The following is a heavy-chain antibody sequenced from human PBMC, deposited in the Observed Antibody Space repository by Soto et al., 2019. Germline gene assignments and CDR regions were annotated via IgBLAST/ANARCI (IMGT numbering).Heavy chain of an antibody. Sequence: QVQLVQSGAEVKKPGASVKVSCKASGYTFTSYAMHWVRQAPGQRLEWMGWINAGNGNTKYSQKFQGRVTITRDTSARTAYIELSSLSSEDTAVYYCARVTSGYYGSGSYHNWFDPWGQGPLVTVSS. V-gene: IGHV1-3*01. CDR2: INAGNGNT. J-gene: IGHJ5*02. D-gene: IGHD3-10*01. CDR1: GYTFTSYA. CDR3: ARVTSGYYGSGSYHNWFDP.